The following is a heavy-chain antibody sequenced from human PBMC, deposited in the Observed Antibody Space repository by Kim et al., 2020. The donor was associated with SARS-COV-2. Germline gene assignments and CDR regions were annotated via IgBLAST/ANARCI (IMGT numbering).Heavy chain of an antibody. V-gene: IGHV3-21*01. J-gene: IGHJ6*03. D-gene: IGHD3-3*01. CDR3: AREGRITSFRVGIPKDYSIDV. CDR2: ISSSSSYI. Sequence: GGSLRLSCAASGFTFSSYSMNWVRQAPGKGLEWVSSISSSSSYIYYADSVKGRFTISRDNAKNSLYLQMNSLRAEDTAVYYCAREGRITSFRVGIPKDYSIDVWGKGTTVTVSS. CDR1: GFTFSSYS.